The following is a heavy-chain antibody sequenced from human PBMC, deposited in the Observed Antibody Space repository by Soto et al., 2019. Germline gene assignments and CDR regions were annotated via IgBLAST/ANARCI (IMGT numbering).Heavy chain of an antibody. Sequence: GASVKVSCKASGGTFNSYALSWVRQAPGQGLEWMGGIIPIFGTANYAQKLQGRVTITADDSTSTAYMELSSLRSEDTAVYYCARSDYYDSSAYFHFDYWGQGTLVTVSS. J-gene: IGHJ4*02. D-gene: IGHD3-22*01. CDR3: ARSDYYDSSAYFHFDY. V-gene: IGHV1-69*13. CDR1: GGTFNSYA. CDR2: IIPIFGTA.